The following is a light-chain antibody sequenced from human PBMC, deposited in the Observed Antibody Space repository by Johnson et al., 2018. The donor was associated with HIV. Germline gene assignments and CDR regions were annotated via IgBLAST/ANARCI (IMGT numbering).Light chain of an antibody. Sequence: QSFLTQPPSVSAAPGQKVTISCSGSSSNIGNNYVSWYQQFPGTAPKLLIYDNNKRPSGIPDRFSGSKSGTSATLDITGLQTGDEADYYCGTWDSSLSAPRVVGTGTKVTVL. V-gene: IGLV1-51*01. CDR2: DNN. CDR1: SSNIGNNY. J-gene: IGLJ1*01. CDR3: GTWDSSLSAPRV.